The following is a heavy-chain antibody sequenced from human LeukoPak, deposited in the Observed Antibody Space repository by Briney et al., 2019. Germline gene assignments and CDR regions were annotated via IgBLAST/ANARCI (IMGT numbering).Heavy chain of an antibody. J-gene: IGHJ3*01. CDR3: ARLITYYDILTGYYPGAFDV. V-gene: IGHV3-48*04. CDR2: ISSSGRTM. Sequence: GGSLRLSCAASGFSFTTNAMNWVRQAPGKGLEWVSYISSSGRTMYYADSVKGRFTISRDNAKNSLYLQMNSLRAEDTAVYYCARLITYYDILTGYYPGAFDVWGQGTMVTVSS. D-gene: IGHD3-9*01. CDR1: GFSFTTNA.